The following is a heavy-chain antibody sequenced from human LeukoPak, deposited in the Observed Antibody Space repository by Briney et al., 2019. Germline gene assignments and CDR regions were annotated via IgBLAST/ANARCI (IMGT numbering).Heavy chain of an antibody. V-gene: IGHV4-59*08. D-gene: IGHD1-26*01. CDR3: ARHERGINYYCGMDV. Sequence: NASETLSLTCTVSGDSISSYYWSWIRQPPGKGLEWIGYISYSGITNYNPSLKSRVTISVDTSKNQFSLKLNSVTVADAAVYYCARHERGINYYCGMDVWGQGTTVTVS. CDR2: ISYSGIT. J-gene: IGHJ6*02. CDR1: GDSISSYY.